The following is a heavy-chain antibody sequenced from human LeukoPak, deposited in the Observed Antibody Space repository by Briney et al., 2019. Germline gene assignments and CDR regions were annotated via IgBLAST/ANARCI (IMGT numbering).Heavy chain of an antibody. Sequence: GESLKISCKGSGYSFTSYWIGWVRQMPGKGLEWMGIIYPGDSGTRYSPSFQGQVTISADKSISTAYLQWSSLKASDTAMYYCARFDCSGGSCSNYFDYWGQGTLVTVSS. J-gene: IGHJ4*02. CDR3: ARFDCSGGSCSNYFDY. CDR2: IYPGDSGT. D-gene: IGHD2-15*01. CDR1: GYSFTSYW. V-gene: IGHV5-51*01.